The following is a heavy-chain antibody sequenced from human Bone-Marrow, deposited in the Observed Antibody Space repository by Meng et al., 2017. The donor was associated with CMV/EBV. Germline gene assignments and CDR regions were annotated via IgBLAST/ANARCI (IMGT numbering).Heavy chain of an antibody. V-gene: IGHV4-59*02. CDR2: IYFTGTT. CDR1: GGSVISYY. D-gene: IGHD3-10*01. CDR3: ARAGYYYGSGTYVPRDAFDI. Sequence: SETLSLTCAVSGGSVISYYWSWIRQTPGEGLEWIGYIYFTGTTDFNPSLKSRVTMSVDTPKDQISLKLSSVTTADTAISYCARAGYYYGSGTYVPRDAFDIWGQGTLVTVSS. J-gene: IGHJ3*02.